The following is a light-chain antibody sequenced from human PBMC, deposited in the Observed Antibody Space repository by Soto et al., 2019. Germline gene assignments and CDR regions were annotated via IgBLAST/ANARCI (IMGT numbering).Light chain of an antibody. J-gene: IGKJ1*01. CDR2: GAS. V-gene: IGKV3-20*01. CDR3: QQYGSSPWT. Sequence: ACTHSPGTLSLSPGERATLSCRSSQSVSSSYLAWYQQKPGQAPRLLIYGASSRATGIPDRFSGSGSGTDFTLTISRLEPEDFAVYYCQQYGSSPWTFGQGTKV. CDR1: QSVSSSY.